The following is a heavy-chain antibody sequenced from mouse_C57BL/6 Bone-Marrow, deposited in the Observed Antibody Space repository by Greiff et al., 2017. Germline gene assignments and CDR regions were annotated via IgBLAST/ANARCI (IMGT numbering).Heavy chain of an antibody. CDR1: GYTFTSYD. CDR2: IYPRDGST. CDR3: ARSYDYDDYTMDY. J-gene: IGHJ4*01. Sequence: VQRVESGPELVKPGASVKLSCKASGYTFTSYDINWVKQRPGQGLEWIGWIYPRDGSTKYNEKFKGKATLTVDTSSSTAYMELHSLTSEDSAVYYCARSYDYDDYTMDYWGQGTSVTVSS. D-gene: IGHD2-4*01. V-gene: IGHV1-85*01.